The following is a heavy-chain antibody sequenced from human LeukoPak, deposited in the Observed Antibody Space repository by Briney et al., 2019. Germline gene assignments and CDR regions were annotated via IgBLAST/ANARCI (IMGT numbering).Heavy chain of an antibody. CDR3: ANGGVLLWFGDQFGY. CDR1: GFTFSSYA. CDR2: ISGSGGST. V-gene: IGHV3-23*01. Sequence: GGSLRLSCAASGFTFSSYAMRWVRQAPGKVLEWVSVISGSGGSTYYADSVKGRFTISRDNSKNTLYLQMNSLGAEDTAVYYCANGGVLLWFGDQFGYWGQGTLVTVSS. D-gene: IGHD3-10*01. J-gene: IGHJ4*02.